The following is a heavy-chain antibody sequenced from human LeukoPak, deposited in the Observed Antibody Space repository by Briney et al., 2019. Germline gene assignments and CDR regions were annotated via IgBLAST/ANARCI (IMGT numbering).Heavy chain of an antibody. CDR2: INSDGSST. J-gene: IGHJ6*02. CDR3: ARETGSGYGMDV. CDR1: GFTLSSYW. Sequence: PGGSLRLSCAASGFTLSSYWMHWVRQAPGKGLVWVSRINSDGSSTSYADSVKGRFTISRDNAKNTLCLQMNSLRAEDTAVYYCARETGSGYGMDVWGQGTAVTVSS. D-gene: IGHD3-10*01. V-gene: IGHV3-74*01.